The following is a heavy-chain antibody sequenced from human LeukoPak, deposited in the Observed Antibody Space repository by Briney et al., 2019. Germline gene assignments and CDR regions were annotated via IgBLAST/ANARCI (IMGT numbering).Heavy chain of an antibody. CDR3: ARDRAWNYFDY. D-gene: IGHD3-3*01. CDR2: ISNDGSRK. CDR1: GVTFSRHG. V-gene: IGHV3-30*03. J-gene: IGHJ4*02. Sequence: GRSLRLSCAPSGVTFSRHGMHWIRQAPGKGLEWVAIISNDGSRKYYAHSVEGRFTISRDNSKNTLYLQMDSLRAEDTAVYYCARDRAWNYFDYWGQGTLVTDSS.